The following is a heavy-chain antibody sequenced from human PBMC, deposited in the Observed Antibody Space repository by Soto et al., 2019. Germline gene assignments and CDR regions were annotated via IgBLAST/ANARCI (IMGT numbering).Heavy chain of an antibody. CDR2: TIPIFDTP. D-gene: IGHD3-10*01. CDR3: ARDREDGSGTKHNWFDS. J-gene: IGHJ5*01. Sequence: QMQLVQSGAEVKKPGSSVRVSCKASGGTFGNFGISWVRQAPGQGLEWMGGTIPIFDTPHYAEKFRDRVIISSDATSTAYLELTSLTSEDTATYYCARDREDGSGTKHNWFDSWGQGTLVTVSS. V-gene: IGHV1-69*01. CDR1: GGTFGNFG.